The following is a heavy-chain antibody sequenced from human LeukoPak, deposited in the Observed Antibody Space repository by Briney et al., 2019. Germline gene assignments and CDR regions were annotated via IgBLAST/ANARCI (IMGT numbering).Heavy chain of an antibody. CDR1: GFTFSTYA. J-gene: IGHJ4*02. CDR2: ISGRGVST. D-gene: IGHD1-20*01. Sequence: GGSLRLSCAASGFTFSTYAMSWVRQARGKGLEWVSAISGRGVSTSYADSVRGRFTISRDNSKNTLYLQMNSLRAEDTAVYYCAKAASGNWNDVSDYWGQGTLVTVSS. V-gene: IGHV3-23*01. CDR3: AKAASGNWNDVSDY.